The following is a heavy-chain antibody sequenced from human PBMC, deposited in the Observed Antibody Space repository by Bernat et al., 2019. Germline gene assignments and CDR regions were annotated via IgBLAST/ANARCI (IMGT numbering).Heavy chain of an antibody. V-gene: IGHV3-7*01. Sequence: EVQLVESGGGLVQPGGSLRLSCAASGFTFSSYWMSWVRQAPGKGLEWVANIKQDGSETYYFASVKSRFTISRDNAKHSLYLQLNSLRADDTAVYYCACDAKLQRGKFVYWCQGTLVTVSS. CDR3: ACDAKLQRGKFVY. CDR1: GFTFSSYW. CDR2: IKQDGSET. J-gene: IGHJ4*02.